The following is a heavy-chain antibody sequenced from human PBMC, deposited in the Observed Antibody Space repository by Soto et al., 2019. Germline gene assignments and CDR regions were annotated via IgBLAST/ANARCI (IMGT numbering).Heavy chain of an antibody. J-gene: IGHJ6*02. CDR2: IYYSGST. CDR3: SRASMATFGEGYYYYGMDV. Sequence: SETLSLTCTVSGGSISSGGYYRSWIRQHPGKGLEWIGYIYYSGSTYYNPSLKSRVTISVDTSKNQFSLKLSSVTAADTAVYYCSRASMATFGEGYYYYGMDVWGQGTTVTVSS. D-gene: IGHD3-16*01. CDR1: GGSISSGGYY. V-gene: IGHV4-31*03.